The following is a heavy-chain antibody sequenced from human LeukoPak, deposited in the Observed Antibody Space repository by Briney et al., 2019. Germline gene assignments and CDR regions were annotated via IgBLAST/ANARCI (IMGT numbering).Heavy chain of an antibody. Sequence: GASVKVSCKASGGTFSSYAISWVRQAPGQGLEWMGRIIPILGIANYAQKFQGRVTITADKSTSTAYMELSSLRSEDTAVYYCARSWGIVRATGPIDYWGQGTLVTVSS. CDR1: GGTFSSYA. D-gene: IGHD1-26*01. CDR3: ARSWGIVRATGPIDY. V-gene: IGHV1-69*04. CDR2: IIPILGIA. J-gene: IGHJ4*02.